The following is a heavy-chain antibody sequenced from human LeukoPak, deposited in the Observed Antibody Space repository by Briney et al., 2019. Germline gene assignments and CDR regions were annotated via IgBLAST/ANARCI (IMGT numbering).Heavy chain of an antibody. CDR1: GGSTSSYY. V-gene: IGHV4-59*08. CDR2: IYNSRST. Sequence: SETLSLTCTVSGGSTSSYYWTWIRQPPGEGLEWIGYIYNSRSTNYNPSLNSRVTISADASKNQFSLKLNSVTAADTAVYYCARRNGLTEGEAFDIWGQGTMVTVSS. J-gene: IGHJ3*02. D-gene: IGHD1-1*01. CDR3: ARRNGLTEGEAFDI.